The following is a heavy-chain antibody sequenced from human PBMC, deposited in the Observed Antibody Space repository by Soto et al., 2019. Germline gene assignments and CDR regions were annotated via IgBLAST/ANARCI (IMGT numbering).Heavy chain of an antibody. V-gene: IGHV3-30*03. CDR2: FSYDGHTK. CDR1: GFTFSAVG. CDR3: SREWSAVTGTPFDL. Sequence: QLQLVESGGGVVQPEKSLRLSCEASGFTFSAVGMHWVRQAPGKGLEWVAGFSYDGHTKYYANPVKGRFSISSDNSRNALYLSMDSLRAEATAMYYCSREWSAVTGTPFDLWGQGTMVIVSS. J-gene: IGHJ3*01. D-gene: IGHD6-19*01.